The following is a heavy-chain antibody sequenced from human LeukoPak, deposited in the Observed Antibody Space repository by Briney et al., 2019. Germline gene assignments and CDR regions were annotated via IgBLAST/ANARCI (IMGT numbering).Heavy chain of an antibody. CDR1: GVSVSSSSYY. Sequence: SETLSLTCTVSGVSVSSSSYYWTWVRQPPGKGLEWIGYISYRGSTNYNPSLKSRVTISVDTSKNQFSLKLSSVTAADTAVYYCASSSRPYGMDVWGQGTTVTVSS. CDR2: ISYRGST. J-gene: IGHJ6*02. V-gene: IGHV4-61*01. CDR3: ASSSRPYGMDV.